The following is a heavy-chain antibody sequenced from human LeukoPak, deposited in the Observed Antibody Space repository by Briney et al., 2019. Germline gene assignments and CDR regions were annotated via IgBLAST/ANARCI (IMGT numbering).Heavy chain of an antibody. Sequence: ASVKVSCKASGYTFTSYDINWVRQATGQGLEWMGWMNPNSGNTGYAQKFQGRVTITRNTSISTAYMELSSLRSEDTAVYYCARGRPQASIRYYYGSGSTSAQFDYWGQGTLVTVSS. J-gene: IGHJ4*02. D-gene: IGHD3-10*01. CDR2: MNPNSGNT. V-gene: IGHV1-8*03. CDR1: GYTFTSYD. CDR3: ARGRPQASIRYYYGSGSTSAQFDY.